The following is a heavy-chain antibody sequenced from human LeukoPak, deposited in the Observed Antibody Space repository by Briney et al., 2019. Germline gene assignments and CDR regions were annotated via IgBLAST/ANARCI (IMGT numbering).Heavy chain of an antibody. CDR3: ARFPHYDFWSGSLATYGMDV. CDR1: SGSFSGYY. Sequence: SETLSLTCAVYSGSFSGYYWSWIRQPPGKGLEWIGEINHSGITNYNPSLKSRGTISVDTSKNQFSLKLSSVTAADTAVYYCARFPHYDFWSGSLATYGMDVWGQGTTVTVSS. V-gene: IGHV4-34*01. J-gene: IGHJ6*02. D-gene: IGHD3-3*01. CDR2: INHSGIT.